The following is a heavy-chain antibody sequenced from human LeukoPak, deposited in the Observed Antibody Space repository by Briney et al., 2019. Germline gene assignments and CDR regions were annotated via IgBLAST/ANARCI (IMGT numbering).Heavy chain of an antibody. CDR1: GGSISNYY. Sequence: SETLPLTCPVSGGSISNYYWSWIPHPPGKGLEPIGSISYSGSTTTNPSLKSRATISVDTTKNQFSLKLSSVTAADTAVYYCARQSQYSGYQAPDYWGQGTLVTVS. CDR3: ARQSQYSGYQAPDY. D-gene: IGHD5-12*01. CDR2: ISYSGST. V-gene: IGHV4-59*08. J-gene: IGHJ4*02.